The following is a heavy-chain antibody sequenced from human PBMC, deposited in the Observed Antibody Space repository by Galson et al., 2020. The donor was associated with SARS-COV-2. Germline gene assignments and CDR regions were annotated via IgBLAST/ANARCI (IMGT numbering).Heavy chain of an antibody. Sequence: GESLKISCVASGITFSRYGMSWVRQAPGQGLDWVATTSATTYYADSVRRRFIISRDDSKNTLYLQMNGLSADDTAVYYCAKDFVRGIGYMDVWGPGTTVTASS. CDR3: AKDFVRGIGYMDV. J-gene: IGHJ6*03. CDR1: GITFSRYG. CDR2: TSATT. V-gene: IGHV3-23*01. D-gene: IGHD3-10*02.